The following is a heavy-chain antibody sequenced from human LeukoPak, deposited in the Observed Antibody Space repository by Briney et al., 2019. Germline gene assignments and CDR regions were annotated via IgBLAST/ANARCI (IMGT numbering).Heavy chain of an antibody. CDR3: ARALRVRGVIITGAFDI. CDR1: GGSISTSGYY. V-gene: IGHV4-39*07. D-gene: IGHD3-10*01. Sequence: LETLSLTCTVSGGSISTSGYYWGWIRQPPGKGLEWIGNIYHSGSTYYNASLKSRVTISLDTSKNQFSLKLNSLTAADTAVYYCARALRVRGVIITGAFDIWGQGTKVTVSP. CDR2: IYHSGST. J-gene: IGHJ3*02.